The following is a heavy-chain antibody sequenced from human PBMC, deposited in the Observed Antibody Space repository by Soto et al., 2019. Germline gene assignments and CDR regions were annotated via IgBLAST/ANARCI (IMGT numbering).Heavy chain of an antibody. CDR3: ARDGLLFSGPYRPSRFDY. V-gene: IGHV3-7*03. Sequence: GGSLRLSCAASGFKSSDYWMSWVRQAPGKGLECVGNIKHDTSEAHYADSVKGRFTITRDNIKNFLFLQMNGLRSDDTASYYCARDGLLFSGPYRPSRFDYWGLGTLVTVSS. CDR2: IKHDTSEA. J-gene: IGHJ4*02. CDR1: GFKSSDYW. D-gene: IGHD3-16*02.